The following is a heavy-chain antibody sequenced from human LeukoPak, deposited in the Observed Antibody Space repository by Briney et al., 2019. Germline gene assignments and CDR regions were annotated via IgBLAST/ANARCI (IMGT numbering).Heavy chain of an antibody. CDR2: IIPIFGTA. CDR3: ARVWFGELSGDY. D-gene: IGHD3-10*01. J-gene: IGHJ4*02. V-gene: IGHV1-69*13. Sequence: SVKVSCKASGGTFSSYAISWVRQAPGQGLEWMGGIIPIFGTANYAQKFQGRVTITADESTSTAYMELSSLRSDDTAVYYCARVWFGELSGDYWGQGTLVTVSS. CDR1: GGTFSSYA.